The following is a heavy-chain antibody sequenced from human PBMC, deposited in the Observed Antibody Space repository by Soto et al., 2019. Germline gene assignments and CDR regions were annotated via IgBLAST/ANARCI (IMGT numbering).Heavy chain of an antibody. CDR2: INAGNGNT. J-gene: IGHJ1*01. CDR3: ARVPPRAAAGTLYFQH. Sequence: ASVKVSCKASGYTFTSYAMHWVRQAPGQRLEWMGWINAGNGNTKYSQKFQGRVTITRDTSASTAYMELSSLRSEDTAVYYCARVPPRAAAGTLYFQHWGQGTLVTVSS. V-gene: IGHV1-3*01. D-gene: IGHD6-13*01. CDR1: GYTFTSYA.